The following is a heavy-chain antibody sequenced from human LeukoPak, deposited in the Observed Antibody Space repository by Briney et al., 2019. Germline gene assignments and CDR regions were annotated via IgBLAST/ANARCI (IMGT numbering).Heavy chain of an antibody. J-gene: IGHJ6*02. V-gene: IGHV3-21*01. CDR3: ARGAAEIAAAGRYYYYGMDV. D-gene: IGHD6-13*01. Sequence: GGSLRLSCAASGFTFSSYSMNWVRQAPGKGVEWVSSISSSSSFIYYADSVKGRFTIYRDNAKNSLYLQTNSLRAEDTAVYYCARGAAEIAAAGRYYYYGMDVWGQGTTVTVSS. CDR2: ISSSSSFI. CDR1: GFTFSSYS.